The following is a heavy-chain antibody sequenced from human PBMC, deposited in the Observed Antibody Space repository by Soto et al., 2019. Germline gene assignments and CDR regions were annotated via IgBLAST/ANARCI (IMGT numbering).Heavy chain of an antibody. CDR3: ARDSSDYGDYVSWYFDL. J-gene: IGHJ2*01. CDR1: GFTFSSYA. V-gene: IGHV3-30-3*01. CDR2: ISYDGSNK. Sequence: GGSLRLSCAASGFTFSSYAMHWVRQAPGKGLEWVAVISYDGSNKYYADSVKGRFTISRDNSKNTLYLQMNSLRAEDTAVYYCARDSSDYGDYVSWYFDLWGRGTLVTV. D-gene: IGHD4-17*01.